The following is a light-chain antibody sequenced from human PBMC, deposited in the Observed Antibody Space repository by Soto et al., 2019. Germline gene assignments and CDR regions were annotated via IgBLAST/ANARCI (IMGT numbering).Light chain of an antibody. CDR1: SNDVGSYNL. CDR3: CSYAGSSTWV. CDR2: EDN. Sequence: QSALTQPASVSGSPGQSITIPCTGTSNDVGSYNLVSWYQQLPGKAPKLIIYEDNKRPSGVSYRFSGYKSGNTASLTISGXXXXXXXXXHCCSYAGSSTWVFGGGTKLTV. J-gene: IGLJ3*02. V-gene: IGLV2-23*01.